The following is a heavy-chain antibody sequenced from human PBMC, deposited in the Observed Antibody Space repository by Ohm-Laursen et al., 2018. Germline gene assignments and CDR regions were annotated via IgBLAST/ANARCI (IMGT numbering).Heavy chain of an antibody. Sequence: SLRLSCSASGFSFSNYGMTWVRQAPGKGLEWASAISDSGGSAYYADSVQGRLTISRDNSKNTMFLQMSSLRAEDTAIYYCAKPGRGGGGYWYLDLWGRGTLVTVSS. CDR1: GFSFSNYG. J-gene: IGHJ2*01. CDR3: AKPGRGGGGYWYLDL. V-gene: IGHV3-23*01. D-gene: IGHD3-10*01. CDR2: ISDSGGSA.